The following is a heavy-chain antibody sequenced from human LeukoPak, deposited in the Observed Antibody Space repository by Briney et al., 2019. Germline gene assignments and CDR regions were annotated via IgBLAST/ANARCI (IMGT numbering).Heavy chain of an antibody. CDR2: IGSSGSTI. CDR1: GFTFSSYE. J-gene: IGHJ4*02. D-gene: IGHD3-22*01. Sequence: GGSLRLSCAASGFTFSSYEMNWVRQAPGKGLEWVSYIGSSGSTIYYADSVKGRFTISRDNAKNSLYLQMNSLRAEDAAVYYCARGGIVVTSHYWGQGTLVTVSS. V-gene: IGHV3-48*03. CDR3: ARGGIVVTSHY.